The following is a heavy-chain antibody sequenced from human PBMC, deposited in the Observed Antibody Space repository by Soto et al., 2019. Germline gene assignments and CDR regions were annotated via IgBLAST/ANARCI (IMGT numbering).Heavy chain of an antibody. CDR3: AREQASGWYYFDY. J-gene: IGHJ4*02. D-gene: IGHD6-19*01. V-gene: IGHV4-4*02. CDR2: IYHSGST. Sequence: SETLSLTCAVSGGSISSSNWWSWVRQPPGKGLEWIGEIYHSGSTNYNPSLKSRVTISVDKSKNQFSLKLSSVTAADTAVYYCAREQASGWYYFDYWGQGTLVTVS. CDR1: GGSISSSNW.